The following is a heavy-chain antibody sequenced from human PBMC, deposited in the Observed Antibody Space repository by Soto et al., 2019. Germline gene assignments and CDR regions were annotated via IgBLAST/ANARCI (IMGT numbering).Heavy chain of an antibody. Sequence: EVQLLESGGGLVQPGGSLRLSCAASGFTFSSYAMRWVRQAPVKGLEWVSAISGSGGSTYYADSVKGRFTISRDNSKNTLYLQMNSLRAEDTAVYYCARRGSGSYADYWGQGTLVTVSS. CDR2: ISGSGGST. CDR3: ARRGSGSYADY. J-gene: IGHJ4*02. V-gene: IGHV3-23*01. D-gene: IGHD1-26*01. CDR1: GFTFSSYA.